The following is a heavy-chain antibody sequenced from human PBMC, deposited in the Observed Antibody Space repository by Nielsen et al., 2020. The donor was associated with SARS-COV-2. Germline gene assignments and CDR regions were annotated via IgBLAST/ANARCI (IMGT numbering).Heavy chain of an antibody. J-gene: IGHJ3*02. D-gene: IGHD6-19*01. CDR2: ISYDGSNK. V-gene: IGHV3-30-3*01. Sequence: GESLKISCAASGFTFSSYAMHWVRQAPGKGLEWVAVISYDGSNKYYADSVKGRFTISRDNSKNTLYLQMNSLRAEDTAVYYCARVGYSSGWYTNDAFDIWGQGTMVTVSS. CDR3: ARVGYSSGWYTNDAFDI. CDR1: GFTFSSYA.